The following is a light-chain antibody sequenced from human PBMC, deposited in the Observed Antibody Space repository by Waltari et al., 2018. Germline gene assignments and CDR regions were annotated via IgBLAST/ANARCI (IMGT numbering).Light chain of an antibody. V-gene: IGLV3-27*01. CDR3: YSAADNHRVL. J-gene: IGLJ2*01. CDR1: ILAKKY. CDR2: KAI. Sequence: SSELTQPASVSVSLGQTAVITCSGDILAKKYGRWFQQKPGQAPVLFFYKAIERPSGIPDRLSGSSSGTTLTLTISGAQVEDEAAYYCYSAADNHRVLFGGGTKLTVL.